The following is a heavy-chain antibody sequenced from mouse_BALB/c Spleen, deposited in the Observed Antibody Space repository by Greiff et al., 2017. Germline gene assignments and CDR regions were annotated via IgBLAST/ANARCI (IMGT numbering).Heavy chain of an antibody. Sequence: VQLKESGGGLVKPGGSLKLSCAASGFTFSSYAMSWVRQTPEKRLEWVATISSGGSYTYYPDSVKGRFTISRDNAKNTLYLQMSSLRSEDTAMYYCARGGSMITTAWFAYWGQGTLVTVSA. D-gene: IGHD2-4*01. CDR1: GFTFSSYA. CDR3: ARGGSMITTAWFAY. V-gene: IGHV5-9-3*01. J-gene: IGHJ3*01. CDR2: ISSGGSYT.